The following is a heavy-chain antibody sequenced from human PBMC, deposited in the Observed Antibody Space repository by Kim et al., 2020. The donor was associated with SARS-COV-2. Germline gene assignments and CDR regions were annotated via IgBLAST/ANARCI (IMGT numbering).Heavy chain of an antibody. CDR1: GFTFSNYG. D-gene: IGHD2-15*01. CDR3: AKAFGSILLDY. V-gene: IGHV3-30*18. J-gene: IGHJ4*02. CDR2: ILYDGSNK. Sequence: GGSLRLSCAASGFTFSNYGMHWVRQAPGKGLEWVAVILYDGSNKYYADSVKGRFTISRDNSKNTLYLQMNSLRAEDTAVYYCAKAFGSILLDYWGQGTLVTVSS.